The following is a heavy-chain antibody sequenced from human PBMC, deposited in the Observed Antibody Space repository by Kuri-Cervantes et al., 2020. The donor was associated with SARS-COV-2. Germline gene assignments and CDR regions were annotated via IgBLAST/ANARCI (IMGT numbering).Heavy chain of an antibody. CDR2: ISYDGSNK. Sequence: GESLKISCAASGFTFSSYGMHWVRQAPGKGLEWVAVISYDGSNKYYADSLKDRFTISRDNFNNMLYLQMNDLRAEDTAVYYCARDLQYRGQYYYYGLDVWGQGATVTVSS. CDR1: GFTFSSYG. D-gene: IGHD3-16*01. V-gene: IGHV3-30*03. CDR3: ARDLQYRGQYYYYGLDV. J-gene: IGHJ6*02.